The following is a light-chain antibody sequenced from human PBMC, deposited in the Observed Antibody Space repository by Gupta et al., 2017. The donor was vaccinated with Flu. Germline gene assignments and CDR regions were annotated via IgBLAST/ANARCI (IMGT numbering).Light chain of an antibody. Sequence: VLTQSPATLSLSPGDRATLSCRPSQGVGTYLGWFQHKPGQAPRLLIFDASKRATGVPDRFSGSGSVRDFPLTSSSRESEDSAVYYYQQRSTSSTFGQGTKVEIK. CDR3: QQRSTSST. J-gene: IGKJ2*02. CDR1: QGVGTY. V-gene: IGKV3-11*02. CDR2: DAS.